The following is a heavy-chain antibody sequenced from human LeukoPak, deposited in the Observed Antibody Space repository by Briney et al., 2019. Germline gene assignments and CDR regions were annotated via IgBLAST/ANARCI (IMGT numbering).Heavy chain of an antibody. V-gene: IGHV1-2*02. CDR1: GYTFTGYY. Sequence: ASVKVSCKASGYTFTGYYMHWVRQAPGQGLEWKGWINPNSGGTNYAQKFQGRVTMTRDTSISTAYMELSRLRSDDTAVYYCARSDSRATSDFDYWGQGTLVTVSS. J-gene: IGHJ4*02. CDR3: ARSDSRATSDFDY. D-gene: IGHD1-26*01. CDR2: INPNSGGT.